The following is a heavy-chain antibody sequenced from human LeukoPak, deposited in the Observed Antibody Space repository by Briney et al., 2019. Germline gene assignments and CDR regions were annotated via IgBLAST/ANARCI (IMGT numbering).Heavy chain of an antibody. CDR2: IIPILGIA. D-gene: IGHD6-19*01. J-gene: IGHJ4*02. Sequence: SVKVSCTASGGTFSSYTISWVRQAPGQGLEWMGRIIPILGIANYAQKFQGRVTITADKSTSTAYMELSSLRSEDTAVYYCARGTRIAVAGHYFDYWGQGTLVTVSS. V-gene: IGHV1-69*02. CDR3: ARGTRIAVAGHYFDY. CDR1: GGTFSSYT.